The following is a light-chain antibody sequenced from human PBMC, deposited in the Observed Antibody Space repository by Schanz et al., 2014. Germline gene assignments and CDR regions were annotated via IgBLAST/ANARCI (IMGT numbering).Light chain of an antibody. CDR2: DAS. Sequence: IILTQSPATLSLSPGERATLSCRASQSISRYLAWYQQKAGQAPRLLIYDASNRATGIPARFSGSGSGTDFTLTISSLEPEDVAVYYCHQRSNWPPLTFGGGTKVEIK. V-gene: IGKV3-11*01. J-gene: IGKJ4*01. CDR1: QSISRY. CDR3: HQRSNWPPLT.